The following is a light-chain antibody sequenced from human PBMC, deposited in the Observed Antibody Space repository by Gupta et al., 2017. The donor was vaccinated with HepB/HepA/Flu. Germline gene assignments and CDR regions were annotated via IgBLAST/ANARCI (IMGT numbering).Light chain of an antibody. J-gene: IGKJ5*01. CDR1: QSLLHSNGYNY. CDR2: LGS. Sequence: DIVMTQSPLSLPVTPGEPASISCRSSQSLLHSNGYNYLDWYMQKPGQAPQLLIYLGSNRDAGVTDRFSGSGLGKDFALKISRGEEEGVGVYYCWQALPNPTLTFGEGTRVEIK. CDR3: WQALPNPTLT. V-gene: IGKV2-28*01.